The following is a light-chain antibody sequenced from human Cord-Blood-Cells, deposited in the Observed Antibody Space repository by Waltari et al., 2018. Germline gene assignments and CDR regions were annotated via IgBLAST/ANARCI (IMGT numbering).Light chain of an antibody. CDR1: SSDVGSYNL. V-gene: IGLV2-23*01. CDR3: CSYAGSSTYV. J-gene: IGLJ1*01. Sequence: QSALTQPASVTGSPGQYITISCTGTSSDVGSYNLVVWYQQHPGKAPKLMIYEGSKPPSGVSNRFSGSKSGNTASLTISGLQAEDEADYYCCSYAGSSTYVFGTGTKVTVL. CDR2: EGS.